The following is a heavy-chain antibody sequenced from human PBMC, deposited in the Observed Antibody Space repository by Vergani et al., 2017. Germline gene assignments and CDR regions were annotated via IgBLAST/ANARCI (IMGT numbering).Heavy chain of an antibody. J-gene: IGHJ6*02. Sequence: EVQLLESGGDLVQPGGSLRLSCAASGFTFNHYAMNWVRQAPGKGLEWVSGISGSGGIKYYAGSVKGRFTISRDSSQNTLYLQMNSLSGGDTAVYYCAKANPPNRGYVYLSYYHAMDVWGQGTTVTVSS. V-gene: IGHV3-23*01. CDR2: ISGSGGIK. CDR3: AKANPPNRGYVYLSYYHAMDV. D-gene: IGHD5-12*01. CDR1: GFTFNHYA.